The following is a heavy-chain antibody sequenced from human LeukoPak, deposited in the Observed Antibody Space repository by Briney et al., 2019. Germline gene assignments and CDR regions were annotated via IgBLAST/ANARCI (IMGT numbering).Heavy chain of an antibody. CDR2: IKQDGSEK. CDR1: GFPFSSYW. V-gene: IGHV3-7*01. D-gene: IGHD4-17*01. Sequence: GGSLRLSCAVSGFPFSSYWMSWVRQAPGKGLEWVANIKQDGSEKYYVDSVKGRFTISRDNAKNSLYLQMNSLRAEDTAVYYCARMGRYGDYDYWGQGTLVTVSS. J-gene: IGHJ4*02. CDR3: ARMGRYGDYDY.